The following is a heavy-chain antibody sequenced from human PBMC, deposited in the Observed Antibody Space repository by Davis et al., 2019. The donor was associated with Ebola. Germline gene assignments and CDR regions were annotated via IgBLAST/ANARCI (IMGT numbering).Heavy chain of an antibody. D-gene: IGHD3-3*01. Sequence: MPSETLSLTCTVSGGSISNYFWTWIRQPPGKGLEWIGYIYTGSTNYNPSLKSRVTISVDMSKNQFSLRLSSVTAAATAVYYCARNYDFWSGYRSHYGMDVWGQGTTVTVSS. J-gene: IGHJ6*02. CDR3: ARNYDFWSGYRSHYGMDV. CDR1: GGSISNYF. CDR2: IYTGST. V-gene: IGHV4-59*01.